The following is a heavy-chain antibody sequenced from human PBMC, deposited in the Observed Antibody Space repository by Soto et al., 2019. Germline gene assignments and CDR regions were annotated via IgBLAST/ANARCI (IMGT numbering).Heavy chain of an antibody. CDR2: ISGSDGKT. CDR1: GFSFASFA. CDR3: AKWSYLDY. V-gene: IGHV3-23*01. Sequence: GGSLRLSCTTSGFSFASFAMTWARQAPGKGLEWVATISGSDGKTYYADSVKGRFPISRDTSRNTLYLQMNSLRADDTAIYYCAKWSYLDYWGQGTRVTVSS. J-gene: IGHJ4*02. D-gene: IGHD3-3*01.